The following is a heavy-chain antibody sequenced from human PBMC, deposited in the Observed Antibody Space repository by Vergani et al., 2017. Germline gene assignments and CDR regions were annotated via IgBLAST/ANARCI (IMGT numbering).Heavy chain of an antibody. Sequence: EVQLVESGGGLVQPGGSLRLSCAASGFTFSSYAMHWVRQAPGKGLEYVSAISSNGGSTYYANSVKGRFTISRDNSKNTLYLQMNSLRAEDTAVYYCAKDPRSTYYYYYGMDVWGQGTTVTVSS. D-gene: IGHD1-26*01. V-gene: IGHV3-64*01. J-gene: IGHJ6*02. CDR1: GFTFSSYA. CDR3: AKDPRSTYYYYYGMDV. CDR2: ISSNGGST.